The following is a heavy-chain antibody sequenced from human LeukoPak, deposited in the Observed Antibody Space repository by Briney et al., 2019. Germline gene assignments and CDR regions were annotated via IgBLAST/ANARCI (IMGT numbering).Heavy chain of an antibody. D-gene: IGHD4-23*01. J-gene: IGHJ4*02. CDR2: FTSRSDT. V-gene: IGHV3-23*01. CDR3: AKRFSQGGGLGYFFDN. CDR1: GFTFSSYA. Sequence: GGSLRLSCAASGFTFSSYALSWVRQAPGRRLEWVSIFTSRSDTYYAEAVKGRFTISRDISKNTLYLQMNTLRAEDTAVYYCAKRFSQGGGLGYFFDNWGQGTLVTVSS.